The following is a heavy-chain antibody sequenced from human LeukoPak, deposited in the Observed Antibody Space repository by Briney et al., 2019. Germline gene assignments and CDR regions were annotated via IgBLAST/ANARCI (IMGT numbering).Heavy chain of an antibody. J-gene: IGHJ4*02. V-gene: IGHV1-18*04. CDR2: ISAYNGNT. CDR1: GYTFTSYG. CDR3: ARVLGAGRYFDWHFDY. Sequence: GASVKVSCKASGYTFTSYGTSWVRQAPGQGLEWMGWISAYNGNTNYAQKLQGRVTMTTDTSTSTAYMELRSLRSDDTAVYYCARVLGAGRYFDWHFDYWGQGTLVTVSS. D-gene: IGHD3-9*01.